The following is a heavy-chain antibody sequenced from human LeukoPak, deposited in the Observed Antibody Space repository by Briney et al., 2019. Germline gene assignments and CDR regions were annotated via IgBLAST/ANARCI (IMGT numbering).Heavy chain of an antibody. D-gene: IGHD2-15*01. V-gene: IGHV3-66*01. J-gene: IGHJ4*02. CDR2: IYSGGST. CDR3: ARDYCSGGSCYFDY. Sequence: GGSLRLSCAASGFTVSSNYMSWVRQAPGKGLEWVSVIYSGGSTYYADSVKGRFTISRDNSKNTLYLQMNSLRAEDTAVYYCARDYCSGGSCYFDYWGQGTLVTVSS. CDR1: GFTVSSNY.